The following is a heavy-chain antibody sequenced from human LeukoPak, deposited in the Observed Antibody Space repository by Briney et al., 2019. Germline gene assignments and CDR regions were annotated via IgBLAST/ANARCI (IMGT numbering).Heavy chain of an antibody. CDR3: ARVELGSFDY. D-gene: IGHD1-7*01. CDR2: INHSGST. J-gene: IGHJ4*02. CDR1: GGSFSGYY. Sequence: PSETLSLTCAVYGGSFSGYYWSWIRQPPGKGLEWIGEINHSGSTNYNPSLKGRVTISVDTSKNQFSLKLSSVTAADTAVYYCARVELGSFDYWGQGTLVTVSS. V-gene: IGHV4-34*01.